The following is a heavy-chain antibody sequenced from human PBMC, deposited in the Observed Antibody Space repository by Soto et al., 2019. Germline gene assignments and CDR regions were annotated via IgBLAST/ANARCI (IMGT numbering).Heavy chain of an antibody. CDR3: AAGEASSRNLAPYYLDF. CDR1: GGSMRNYF. CDR2: IHYSGTT. J-gene: IGHJ4*02. V-gene: IGHV4-59*01. Sequence: ETLSLTCTVSGGSMRNYFWTWIRQPPGKGLEWIGYIHYSGTTSFFPSYNPSLRSRVTISEDTSKNQFSLKLLSVTTADTAVYFCAAGEASSRNLAPYYLDFWGQGTLVTVSS. D-gene: IGHD6-13*01.